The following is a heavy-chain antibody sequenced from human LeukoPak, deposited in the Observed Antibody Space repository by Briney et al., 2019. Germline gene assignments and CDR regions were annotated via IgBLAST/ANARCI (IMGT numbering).Heavy chain of an antibody. V-gene: IGHV4-34*01. CDR2: INHSGST. J-gene: IGHJ6*03. Sequence: SETLSLTCAVYGGSFSGYYWSWIRQPPGKGLEWIGEINHSGSTNYNPSLKSRVTISVDTSKNQFSLKLSSVTAADTAVYYCARDTYQYYYMDVWGKGTTVTISS. D-gene: IGHD2-2*01. CDR3: ARDTYQYYYMDV. CDR1: GGSFSGYY.